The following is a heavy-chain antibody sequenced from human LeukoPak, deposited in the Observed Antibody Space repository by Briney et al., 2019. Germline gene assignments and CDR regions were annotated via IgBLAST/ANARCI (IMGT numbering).Heavy chain of an antibody. Sequence: SETLSLTCTVSAGSISSRSYYWGWIPPPPGKGLEGVGSIYYIWFIYYHPSLKSPVTISVGTSKNQSSLTLGSVSAAGTAVYYCARQSRSGGPGGYWGQGTLVTVS. V-gene: IGHV4-39*01. D-gene: IGHD2-15*01. CDR2: IYYIWFI. CDR1: AGSISSRSYY. J-gene: IGHJ4*02. CDR3: ARQSRSGGPGGY.